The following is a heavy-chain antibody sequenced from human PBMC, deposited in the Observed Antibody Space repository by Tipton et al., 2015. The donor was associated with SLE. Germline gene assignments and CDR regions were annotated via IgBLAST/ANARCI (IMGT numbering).Heavy chain of an antibody. CDR3: AREPGGDYYMDV. CDR1: GFTFSSYA. V-gene: IGHV3-23*01. CDR2: ISGSGGST. Sequence: SLRLSCAASGFTFSSYAMSWVRQAPGKGLEWVSAISGSGGSTYYADSVKGRFTISRHNSQSTLYLQMNSLRVEDTAVYYCAREPGGDYYMDVWGRGTTVTVSS. J-gene: IGHJ6*03.